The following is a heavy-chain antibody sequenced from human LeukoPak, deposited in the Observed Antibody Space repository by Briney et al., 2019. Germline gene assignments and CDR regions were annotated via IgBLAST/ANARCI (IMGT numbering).Heavy chain of an antibody. Sequence: SETLSLTCTVSLDSTTSNFWSWVRQPPGKGLEWIGEIHRSGSPNYNPSLQSRVTISIDRSGNQIALELSSVTAADTAVYYCAREVLGGFNPGAYWGQGTLVTVSS. CDR2: IHRSGSP. CDR3: AREVLGGFNPGAY. CDR1: LDSTTSNF. V-gene: IGHV4-4*02. J-gene: IGHJ4*02. D-gene: IGHD1-14*01.